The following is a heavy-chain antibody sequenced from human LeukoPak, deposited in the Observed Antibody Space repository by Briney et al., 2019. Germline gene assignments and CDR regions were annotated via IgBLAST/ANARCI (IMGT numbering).Heavy chain of an antibody. CDR3: ARRAINSVMFDY. CDR2: IHYSGST. Sequence: PSETLSLTCTVSGDSISTYYWSWIRQPPGKGLEWIGYIHYSGSTNYSPSLRSRVTISVDTSENQFSLKLSSATAADTAVYFCARRAINSVMFDYWGQGTLVTVSS. D-gene: IGHD3-16*01. CDR1: GDSISTYY. V-gene: IGHV4-59*08. J-gene: IGHJ4*02.